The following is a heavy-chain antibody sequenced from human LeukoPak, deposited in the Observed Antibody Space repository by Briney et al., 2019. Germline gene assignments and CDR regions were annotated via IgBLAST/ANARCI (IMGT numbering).Heavy chain of an antibody. J-gene: IGHJ4*02. D-gene: IGHD3-9*01. CDR3: ARGVPLVTPYFDY. V-gene: IGHV4-34*01. CDR2: INHSGST. CDR1: GGSFSGYY. Sequence: SETLSLTCAVYGGSFSGYYWSWIRQPPGKGLEWIGEINHSGSTNYNPSLKSRVTISVDTSKNQCSLKLSSVTAADTAVYYCARGVPLVTPYFDYWGLGTLVTVSS.